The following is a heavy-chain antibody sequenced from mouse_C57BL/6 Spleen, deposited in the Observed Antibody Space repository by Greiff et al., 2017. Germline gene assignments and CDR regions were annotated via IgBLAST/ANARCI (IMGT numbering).Heavy chain of an antibody. CDR1: GFTFSSYG. Sequence: DVQLVESGGDLVKPGGSLKLSCAASGFTFSSYGMSWVRQTPDKRLEWVATISSGGSYTYYPDSVKGRFTISRDNAKNTLYLQMSSLKSEDTAMYYCARHSDDYDEGAWFAYWGQGTLVTVSA. CDR2: ISSGGSYT. CDR3: ARHSDDYDEGAWFAY. J-gene: IGHJ3*01. D-gene: IGHD2-4*01. V-gene: IGHV5-6*01.